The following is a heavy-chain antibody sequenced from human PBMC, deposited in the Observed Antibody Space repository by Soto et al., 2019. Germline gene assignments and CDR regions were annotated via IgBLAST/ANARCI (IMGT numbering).Heavy chain of an antibody. CDR2: ITYDGGSE. Sequence: QVQVVESGGGVVQPGRSLRLSCAASGFTLSSCGMHWVRQAPGKGLEWVGVITYDGGSEHYADSVKGRFTISRDSSEKTVYLQMNSLRVEDSAVYYCAKEQSSGYYRVVDHWGQGTLVTVSS. J-gene: IGHJ4*02. V-gene: IGHV3-30*18. D-gene: IGHD6-19*01. CDR1: GFTLSSCG. CDR3: AKEQSSGYYRVVDH.